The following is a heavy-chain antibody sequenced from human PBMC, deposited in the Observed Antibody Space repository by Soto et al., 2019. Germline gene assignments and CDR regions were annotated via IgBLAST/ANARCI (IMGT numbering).Heavy chain of an antibody. D-gene: IGHD1-26*01. Sequence: PGESLKISCKGSGYSFTSYWISWVRQMPGKGLEWMGRIDPSDSYTNYSPSFQGHVTISADKSISTAYLQWSSLKASDTAMYYCARAGIVGATPKGMDVWGQGTTVTVS. CDR2: IDPSDSYT. CDR3: ARAGIVGATPKGMDV. V-gene: IGHV5-10-1*01. CDR1: GYSFTSYW. J-gene: IGHJ6*02.